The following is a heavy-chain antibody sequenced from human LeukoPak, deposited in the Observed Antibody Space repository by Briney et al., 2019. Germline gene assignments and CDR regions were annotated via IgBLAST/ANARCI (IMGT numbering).Heavy chain of an antibody. Sequence: GASVKASCKPAGYTLTTYYIHWVRLSPGHGLEWMGVINLSDGVTGYAQGFQGKFTMTSDTSTRPFYMHLHSLRSQDTAVYFCGRGVFAGSGFSHVVYFDFWVRGTLISV. CDR1: GYTLTTYY. CDR3: GRGVFAGSGFSHVVYFDF. D-gene: IGHD5-12*01. J-gene: IGHJ4*02. CDR2: INLSDGVT. V-gene: IGHV1-46*01.